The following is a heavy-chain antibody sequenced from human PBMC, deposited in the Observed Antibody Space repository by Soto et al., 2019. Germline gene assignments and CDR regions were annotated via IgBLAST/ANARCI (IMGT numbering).Heavy chain of an antibody. D-gene: IGHD3-22*01. V-gene: IGHV1-69*06. J-gene: IGHJ6*04. CDR3: ARATSKFTMMGAGVVFGI. Sequence: PVKVSCKASGGTFSSYAFSWVRQAPGKGLEWMGGIIPIFGTANYAQKFQGRSTIPGDKPTSKAYRERGSLSSEDRAGYYCARATSKFTMMGAGVVFGIGGKGKRATASS. CDR2: IIPIFGTA. CDR1: GGTFSSYA.